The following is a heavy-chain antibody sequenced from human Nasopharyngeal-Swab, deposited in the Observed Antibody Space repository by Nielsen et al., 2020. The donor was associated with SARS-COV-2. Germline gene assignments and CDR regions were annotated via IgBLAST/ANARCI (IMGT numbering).Heavy chain of an antibody. CDR3: VCGETTPSDY. D-gene: IGHD2-15*01. CDR2: INSDGSII. V-gene: IGHV3-74*01. J-gene: IGHJ4*02. Sequence: VRQAPGKGLAWVSRINSDGSIIDYADSVKGRFTISRDNARNTLNLQMNSPRAEDTALYYCVCGETTPSDYWGQGTLVTVSS.